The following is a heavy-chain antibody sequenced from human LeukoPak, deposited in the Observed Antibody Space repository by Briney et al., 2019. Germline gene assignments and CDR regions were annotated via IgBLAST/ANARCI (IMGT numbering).Heavy chain of an antibody. V-gene: IGHV3-74*01. CDR2: INSDGSST. CDR1: RLTFNTYW. CDR3: VGSSGWGGFDY. Sequence: GGSLRLSCVASRLTFNTYWMHWLRQAPGKGRVWVSRINSDGSSTGYADSVTGRLTSSRNNSTNTLYLQMNSLRAEDTALYYCVGSSGWGGFDYWGEGTLVTVSS. J-gene: IGHJ4*02. D-gene: IGHD6-19*01.